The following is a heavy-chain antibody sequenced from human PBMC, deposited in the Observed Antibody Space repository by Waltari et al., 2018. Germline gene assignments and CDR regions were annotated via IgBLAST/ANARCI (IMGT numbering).Heavy chain of an antibody. V-gene: IGHV3-23*04. Sequence: EVQLVESGGGLVQPGGSLRLSCAASGFTFSSYAMSWVRQAPGKGLEWVSAISGSGVSTYSADSVKGRFTISRDNSKNTRYLQMNSLRAEDTAVYYCAKDQLRYCSSTSCYTGYWYFDLWGRGTLVTVSS. D-gene: IGHD2-2*02. CDR2: ISGSGVST. CDR3: AKDQLRYCSSTSCYTGYWYFDL. CDR1: GFTFSSYA. J-gene: IGHJ2*01.